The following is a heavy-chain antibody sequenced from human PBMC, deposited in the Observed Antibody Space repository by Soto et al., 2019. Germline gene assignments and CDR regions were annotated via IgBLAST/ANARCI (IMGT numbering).Heavy chain of an antibody. CDR1: GGTFSTYT. CDR3: SIGSWSAETFDV. CDR2: IIPMLTVT. V-gene: IGHV1-69*02. J-gene: IGHJ3*01. D-gene: IGHD2-2*01. Sequence: QVHLEQSGAEVKKPGSSVKVSCKAAGGTFSTYTLIWVRQAPGQGREWMGRIIPMLTVTNSAQKFQGRVTLTADESTSTAFMELNSLTSDDTAVYYCSIGSWSAETFDVWGQGTMVTVSS.